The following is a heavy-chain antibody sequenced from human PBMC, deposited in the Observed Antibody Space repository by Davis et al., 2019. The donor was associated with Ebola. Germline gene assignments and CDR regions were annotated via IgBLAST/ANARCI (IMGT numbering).Heavy chain of an antibody. CDR2: ISYSGIT. Sequence: MPSETLSLTCNVSGGSISTYYWSWIRQSPGKGLEWIGYISYSGITNYNPSLKSRVTISVDMSKNQFSLKLSSVTAADTAVYYCARSQVWELPDFRGQGTLVTVSS. V-gene: IGHV4-59*01. J-gene: IGHJ4*02. D-gene: IGHD1-26*01. CDR1: GGSISTYY. CDR3: ARSQVWELPDF.